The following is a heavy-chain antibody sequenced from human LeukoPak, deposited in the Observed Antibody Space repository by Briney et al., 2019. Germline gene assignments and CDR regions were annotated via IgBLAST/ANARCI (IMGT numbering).Heavy chain of an antibody. CDR3: ARVTAAAYDAFDI. Sequence: ASVKVSCKASGGTFSSYAISWVRQAPGQGLEWMGGIIPIFGTANYAQKFQGRVSITADESTSTAYMELSSLRSEDTAVYYCARVTAAAYDAFDIWGQGTMVTVSS. D-gene: IGHD2-15*01. CDR1: GGTFSSYA. J-gene: IGHJ3*02. CDR2: IIPIFGTA. V-gene: IGHV1-69*13.